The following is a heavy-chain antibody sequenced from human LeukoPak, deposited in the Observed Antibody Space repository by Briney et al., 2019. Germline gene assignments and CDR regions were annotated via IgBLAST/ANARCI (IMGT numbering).Heavy chain of an antibody. CDR1: GFTFSNYA. CDR2: ISYDGSKK. CDR3: ARERTGYYMAV. Sequence: GGSLRLSCAASGFTFSNYAMHWVRQSPGKGLECVAFISYDGSKKFYVDSVKGRFTISRDDSKNTLYPQMNSLRGEDTAIYYCARERTGYYMAVWGKGTTVTISS. V-gene: IGHV3-30*02. J-gene: IGHJ6*03. D-gene: IGHD1-14*01.